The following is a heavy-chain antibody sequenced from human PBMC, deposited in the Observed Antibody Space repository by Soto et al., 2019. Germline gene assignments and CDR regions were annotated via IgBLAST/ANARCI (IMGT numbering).Heavy chain of an antibody. D-gene: IGHD2-8*01. V-gene: IGHV4-34*01. CDR3: ARGSGLMAAYVHRCFDP. CDR2: INHGGSA. CDR1: GGSFSGYF. J-gene: IGHJ5*02. Sequence: QVQLQQWGAGLLKPSETLSLTCAVYGGSFSGYFWNWIRQPPGKGLEWIGEINHGGSANYNPSLKSRATISGDTSKIQFSLRLTSVTAADTAVYYCARGSGLMAAYVHRCFDPWGQGTLVTVSS.